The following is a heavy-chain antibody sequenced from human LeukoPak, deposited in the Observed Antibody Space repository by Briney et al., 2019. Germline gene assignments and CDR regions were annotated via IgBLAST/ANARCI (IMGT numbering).Heavy chain of an antibody. J-gene: IGHJ4*02. CDR2: ISGSGGST. Sequence: GGSLRLSCAASGFTFSNYAMSWVRQAPGKGLEWVSAISGSGGSTYYADSVKGRFTISRDNSKNTLYLQMNSLRAEDTAVYYCAKDQGYCSGGSCYAADYWGQGTLVTVSS. V-gene: IGHV3-23*01. CDR1: GFTFSNYA. D-gene: IGHD2-15*01. CDR3: AKDQGYCSGGSCYAADY.